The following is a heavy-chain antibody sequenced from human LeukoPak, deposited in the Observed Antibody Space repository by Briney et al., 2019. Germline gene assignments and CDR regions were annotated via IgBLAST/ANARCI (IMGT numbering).Heavy chain of an antibody. Sequence: ASVKVSCKASGYTFTSYGISWVRQAPGQGLEWMGWISAYNCNTNYAQKLQGRVTMTTDTSTSTAYMELRSLRSDDTAVYYCARETMVRGVFDYWGQGTLVTVSS. CDR1: GYTFTSYG. V-gene: IGHV1-18*01. J-gene: IGHJ4*02. CDR3: ARETMVRGVFDY. D-gene: IGHD3-10*01. CDR2: ISAYNCNT.